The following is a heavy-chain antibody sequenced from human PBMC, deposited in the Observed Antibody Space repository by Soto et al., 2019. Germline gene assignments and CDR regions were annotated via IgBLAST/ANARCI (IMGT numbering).Heavy chain of an antibody. Sequence: ETLSLTCTVSGGSIRSSSYYWGWIRQPPGKGLEWIGSIYYSGSTYYNPSLKSRVTISVDTSKNQFSLKLSSVTAADTAVYYCARDSGSNGGLDKNWFDPWGQGTLVTVSS. V-gene: IGHV4-39*01. CDR2: IYYSGST. CDR1: GGSIRSSSYY. J-gene: IGHJ5*02. CDR3: ARDSGSNGGLDKNWFDP. D-gene: IGHD1-26*01.